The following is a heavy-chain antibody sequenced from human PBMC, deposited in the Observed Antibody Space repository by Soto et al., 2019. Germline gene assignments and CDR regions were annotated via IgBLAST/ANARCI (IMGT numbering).Heavy chain of an antibody. J-gene: IGHJ4*02. CDR2: VDGGNGNT. CDR3: ARDSGIVGPSGNLDY. D-gene: IGHD1-26*01. Sequence: QVLLVQSGAEVKEPGASVKVSCKASGYSFTTHIMHWVRQAPGQRLMWMGWVDGGNGNTKYSQKFQGRVTITRDTSETTVYMELSRLTSEDKAVYYCARDSGIVGPSGNLDYCGLGTLVTVSS. CDR1: GYSFTTHI. V-gene: IGHV1-3*01.